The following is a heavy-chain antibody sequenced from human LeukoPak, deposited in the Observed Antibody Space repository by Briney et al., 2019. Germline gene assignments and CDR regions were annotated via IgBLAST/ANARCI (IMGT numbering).Heavy chain of an antibody. J-gene: IGHJ4*02. Sequence: SETLSLTCAVYGRSFSGYYWSWIRQPPGKGLEGIGEISHSGSTNYNPSLKSRVTISVDTSKNQFSLKLSSVTAADTGVDYCARVGNYDFWSGYFPYFDFWGQGTLVTVSS. V-gene: IGHV4-34*01. CDR1: GRSFSGYY. D-gene: IGHD3-3*01. CDR3: ARVGNYDFWSGYFPYFDF. CDR2: ISHSGST.